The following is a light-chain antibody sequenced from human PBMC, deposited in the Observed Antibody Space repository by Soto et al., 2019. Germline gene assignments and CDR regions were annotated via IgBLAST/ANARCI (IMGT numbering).Light chain of an antibody. V-gene: IGKV1-39*01. Sequence: DIQMTQSPSSLPASVGDRVTITCLASQSISSYLNWYQQKPGKAPKLLIYPASSFQSGVPSRFSGSGSGTNFSLTISSLQPEDFATYYCQQAYNTPRTFGQGTKVDI. CDR1: QSISSY. CDR2: PAS. J-gene: IGKJ1*01. CDR3: QQAYNTPRT.